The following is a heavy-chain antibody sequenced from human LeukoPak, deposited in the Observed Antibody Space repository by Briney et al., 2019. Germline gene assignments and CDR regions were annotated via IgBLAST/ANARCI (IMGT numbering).Heavy chain of an antibody. J-gene: IGHJ5*02. Sequence: RASVKVSCKASGYTFTSYGISWVRQAPGQGLEWMGGIIPIFGTANYAQKFQGRVTITADESTSTAYMELSSLRSEDTAVYYCARESWFDPWGQGTLVTVSS. V-gene: IGHV1-69*13. CDR3: ARESWFDP. CDR2: IIPIFGTA. CDR1: GYTFTSYG.